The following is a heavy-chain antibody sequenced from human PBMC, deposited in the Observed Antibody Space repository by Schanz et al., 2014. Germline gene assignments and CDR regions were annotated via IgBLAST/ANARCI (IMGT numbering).Heavy chain of an antibody. J-gene: IGHJ4*02. D-gene: IGHD6-19*01. CDR1: GFSFSTYG. CDR2: ISSSSMYI. CDR3: VRDKKGFVAVAGRAPGDD. Sequence: EVKLVESGGGLVQPGGSLQLSCAASGFSFSTYGMTWVRQAPGKGLEWVSSISSSSMYIYQADSMRGRFTISRDNAKNSLYLQVNNLSTENTAVYYGVRDKKGFVAVAGRAPGDDWGQGTLXTVSS. V-gene: IGHV3-21*01.